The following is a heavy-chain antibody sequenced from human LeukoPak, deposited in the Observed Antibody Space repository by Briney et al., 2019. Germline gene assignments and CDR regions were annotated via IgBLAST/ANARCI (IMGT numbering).Heavy chain of an antibody. J-gene: IGHJ4*02. CDR3: ASQSFTYYDFWSGSTPPNFDY. CDR2: IYYSGST. D-gene: IGHD3-3*01. V-gene: IGHV4-59*08. Sequence: PSETLSLTCTVSGGSISSYYWSWIRQPPGKGLEWIGYIYYSGSTNYNPSLKSRVTISVDTSKNQFSLKLSSVTAADTAVYYCASQSFTYYDFWSGSTPPNFDYWGQGTLVTVSS. CDR1: GGSISSYY.